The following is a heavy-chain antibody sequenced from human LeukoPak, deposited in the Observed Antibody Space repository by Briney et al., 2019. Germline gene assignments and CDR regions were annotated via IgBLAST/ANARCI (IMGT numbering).Heavy chain of an antibody. J-gene: IGHJ4*02. CDR1: GYTFTGYY. V-gene: IGHV1-2*02. CDR2: INPNSGDT. CDR3: ARVGSSGWYVHPTLDY. Sequence: ASVKVSCKASGYTFTGYYMHWVRQAPGQVLEWMGWINPNSGDTNYAQKFQGRVTVTRDTSISTAYMELSWLRSDDTAVYYCARVGSSGWYVHPTLDYWGQGTLVTVSS. D-gene: IGHD6-19*01.